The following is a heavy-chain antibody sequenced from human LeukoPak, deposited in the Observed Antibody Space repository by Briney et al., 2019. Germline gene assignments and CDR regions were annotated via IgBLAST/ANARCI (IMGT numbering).Heavy chain of an antibody. D-gene: IGHD2-2*01. Sequence: SETLSLTCTVSGGSISSGSYYWSWIRQPAGKGLEWIGRIYTSGITNYNPSLRRRVTISVDTSKNQFSLKLSSVTAADTAVYYCARGRDIVVVPATNAFDIWGQGTMVTVSS. CDR3: ARGRDIVVVPATNAFDI. J-gene: IGHJ3*02. CDR2: IYTSGIT. CDR1: GGSISSGSYY. V-gene: IGHV4-61*02.